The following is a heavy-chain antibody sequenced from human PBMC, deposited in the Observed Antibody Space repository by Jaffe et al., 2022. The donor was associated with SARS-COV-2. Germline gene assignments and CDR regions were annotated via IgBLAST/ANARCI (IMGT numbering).Heavy chain of an antibody. V-gene: IGHV3-23*04. J-gene: IGHJ4*02. CDR3: AKSGIQCTLATCYTRVTYFDY. Sequence: EVQLVESGGGLVQPGGSLRLSCAASGFTFNNFALTWVRQSPGKGLEWVSAIGAGGITYYADSVKGRFTISRDNSKNTLYLQMNSLRAEDTAVYYCAKSGIQCTLATCYTRVTYFDYWGKGTLVAVSS. D-gene: IGHD2-2*02. CDR1: GFTFNNFA. CDR2: IGAGGIT.